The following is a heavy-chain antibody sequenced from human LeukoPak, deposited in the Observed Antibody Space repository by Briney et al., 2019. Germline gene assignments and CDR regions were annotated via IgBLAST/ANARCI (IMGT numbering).Heavy chain of an antibody. V-gene: IGHV1-8*02. CDR2: MNPNSGNT. J-gene: IGHJ4*02. Sequence: GASVKVSCKASGYTFTSYGINWVRQATGQGLEWMGWMNPNSGNTGYAQKFQGRVTMTRNTSISTAYMELSSLRSEDTAVYYCARWDDYYGSGSSKYYFDYWGQGTLVTVSS. D-gene: IGHD3-10*01. CDR1: GYTFTSYG. CDR3: ARWDDYYGSGSSKYYFDY.